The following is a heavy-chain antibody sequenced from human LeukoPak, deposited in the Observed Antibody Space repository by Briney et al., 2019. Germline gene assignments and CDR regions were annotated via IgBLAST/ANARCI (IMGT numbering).Heavy chain of an antibody. D-gene: IGHD3-22*01. J-gene: IGHJ4*02. CDR2: IYYSGST. CDR1: GGSISSYY. CDR3: ARVYYYYDSSGYHFDY. Sequence: SETLSLTCTVSGGSISSYYWSWIRQPPGKGLEWIGYIYYSGSTNYTPSLKSRITISVDTSKNQFSLKLSSVTAADTAVYYCARVYYYYDSSGYHFDYWGQGTLVTVSS. V-gene: IGHV4-59*01.